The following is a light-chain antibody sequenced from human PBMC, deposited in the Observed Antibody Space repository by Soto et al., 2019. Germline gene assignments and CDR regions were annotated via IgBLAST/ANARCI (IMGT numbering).Light chain of an antibody. Sequence: DIEVAQYPSSLSASVGDRVTITCRASQNIRSRLAWFQQKPGKAPKLLIYDASSLESGVPQRFSGSGSGTEFTLTISSLQPDDFATNYCQEYNSWRGEWRFGHGSKVDI. V-gene: IGKV1-5*01. CDR3: QEYNSWRGEWR. J-gene: IGKJ1*01. CDR1: QNIRSR. CDR2: DAS.